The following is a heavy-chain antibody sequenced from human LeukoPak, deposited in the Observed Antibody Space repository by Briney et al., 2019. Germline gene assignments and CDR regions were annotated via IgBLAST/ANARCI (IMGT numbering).Heavy chain of an antibody. D-gene: IGHD3-22*01. CDR3: AREYPPRYYYDSSGYLDY. J-gene: IGHJ4*02. CDR2: ISSRSSAI. V-gene: IGHV3-48*01. Sequence: GGSLRLSCAASGFTFSSYNMNWVRQAPGKGLEWVSYISSRSSAIYYADSVKGRFTISRDNAKSSLYLQMNSLRAEDTAVYYCAREYPPRYYYDSSGYLDYWGQGTLVTVSS. CDR1: GFTFSSYN.